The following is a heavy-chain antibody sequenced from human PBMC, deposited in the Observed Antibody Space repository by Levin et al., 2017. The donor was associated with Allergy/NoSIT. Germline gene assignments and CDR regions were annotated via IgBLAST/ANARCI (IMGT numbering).Heavy chain of an antibody. CDR3: AKDAIRGSDQPYYFDY. J-gene: IGHJ4*02. Sequence: PGESLKISCAASGFTFNNYAMSWVRQAPGKGLEWVSAIINSGVGTYYADSVKGRFTISRDNSKNTMYLQMNGLRAEDTAVYFCAKDAIRGSDQPYYFDYWGQGTLVTASS. CDR1: GFTFNNYA. D-gene: IGHD6-19*01. CDR2: IINSGVGT. V-gene: IGHV3-23*01.